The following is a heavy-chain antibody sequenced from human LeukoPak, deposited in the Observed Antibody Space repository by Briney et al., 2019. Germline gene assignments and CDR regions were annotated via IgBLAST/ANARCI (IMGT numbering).Heavy chain of an antibody. CDR3: ARGWSILRGGDWFDP. CDR1: GYSISSGDY. Sequence: PSETLSLTCTVSGYSISSGDYWGWIRQPPGKGLEWIGSVYHSGHTYYNPSLKSRVTISVDTSKNQFSLNLSSVTAADTAVYYCARGWSILRGGDWFDPWGQGTLVTVSS. CDR2: VYHSGHT. V-gene: IGHV4-38-2*02. J-gene: IGHJ5*02. D-gene: IGHD3-3*02.